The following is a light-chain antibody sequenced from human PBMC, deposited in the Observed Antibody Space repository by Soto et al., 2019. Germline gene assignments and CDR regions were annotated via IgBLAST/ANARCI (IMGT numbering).Light chain of an antibody. CDR1: SGSIASNY. CDR2: EDN. V-gene: IGLV6-57*04. CDR3: QSYDSSNVV. J-gene: IGLJ2*01. Sequence: LTQPHSVSESPGKTVTISFTRSSGSIASNYVQWYQQRPGSAPTTVIYEDNHRPSGVPDRFSGSIDSSSNSASLTISGLKTEDEADYYCQSYDSSNVVFGGGTKLTVL.